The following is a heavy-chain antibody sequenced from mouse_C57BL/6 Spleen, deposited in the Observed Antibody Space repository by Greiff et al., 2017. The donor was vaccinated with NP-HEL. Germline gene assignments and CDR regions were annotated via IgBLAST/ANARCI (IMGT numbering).Heavy chain of an antibody. Sequence: QVQLQQPGAELVKPGASVKISCKASGYSFTSYYIHWVKQRPGQGLEWIGWIYPGSGNTKYNEKFKGKATLTADTSSSTAYMQLSSLTSEDSAVYYCARYYDYGPWFAYWGQGTLVTVSA. CDR2: IYPGSGNT. CDR1: GYSFTSYY. CDR3: ARYYDYGPWFAY. V-gene: IGHV1-66*01. D-gene: IGHD2-4*01. J-gene: IGHJ3*01.